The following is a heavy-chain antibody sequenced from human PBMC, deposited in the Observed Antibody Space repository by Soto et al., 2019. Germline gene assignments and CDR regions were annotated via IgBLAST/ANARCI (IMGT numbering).Heavy chain of an antibody. CDR1: GFTFSSYA. Sequence: LRLSCAASGFTFSSYAMHWVRQAPGKGLEWVAVISYDGSNKYYADSVKGRFTISRDNSKNTLYLQMNSLRAEDTAVYYCARDRDYGGPEYYYYGMDVWGQGTTVTVSS. CDR3: ARDRDYGGPEYYYYGMDV. V-gene: IGHV3-30-3*01. J-gene: IGHJ6*02. CDR2: ISYDGSNK. D-gene: IGHD4-17*01.